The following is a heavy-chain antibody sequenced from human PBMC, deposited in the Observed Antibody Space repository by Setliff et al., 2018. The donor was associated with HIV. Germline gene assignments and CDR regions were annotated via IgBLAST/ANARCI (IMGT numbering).Heavy chain of an antibody. CDR2: INDSGST. J-gene: IGHJ5*02. CDR1: GGSFSGYY. V-gene: IGHV4-34*01. Sequence: SETLSLTCAVYGGSFSGYYWSWIRQPPGKGLEWIGEINDSGSTNYNPSLKSRVTMSVDTSKSQFSLKLNSVTAADTAVYYCGRGSRITIFGVVKGTNWFDPWGQGTLVTVSS. CDR3: GRGSRITIFGVVKGTNWFDP. D-gene: IGHD3-3*01.